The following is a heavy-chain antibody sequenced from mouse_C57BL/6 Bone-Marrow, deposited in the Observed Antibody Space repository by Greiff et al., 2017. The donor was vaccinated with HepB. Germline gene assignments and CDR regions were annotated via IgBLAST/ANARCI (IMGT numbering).Heavy chain of an antibody. Sequence: VQLHQSGAELVRPGASVKLSCTASGFNIKDDYMHWVKQRPEQGLEWIGWIDPENGDTEYASKFQGKATITADTSSNTAYLQLSSLTSEDTAVYYCTTEGSRLWYFDVWGTGTTVTVSS. D-gene: IGHD1-1*01. CDR3: TTEGSRLWYFDV. CDR1: GFNIKDDY. J-gene: IGHJ1*03. V-gene: IGHV14-4*01. CDR2: IDPENGDT.